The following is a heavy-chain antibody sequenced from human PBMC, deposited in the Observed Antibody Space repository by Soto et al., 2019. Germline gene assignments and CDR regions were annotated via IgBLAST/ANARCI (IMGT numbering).Heavy chain of an antibody. Sequence: TCAISGDSVSGNSAAWDWIRQSPSRGLEWLGRTYYRSKWYDDYAVSVKSRITINPDTSKNQFSLHLNSVTPEDTALYYCARSPAGTGSQLGDAFDIWGQGTMVTVSS. D-gene: IGHD6-13*01. CDR3: ARSPAGTGSQLGDAFDI. J-gene: IGHJ3*02. V-gene: IGHV6-1*01. CDR2: TYYRSKWYD. CDR1: GDSVSGNSAA.